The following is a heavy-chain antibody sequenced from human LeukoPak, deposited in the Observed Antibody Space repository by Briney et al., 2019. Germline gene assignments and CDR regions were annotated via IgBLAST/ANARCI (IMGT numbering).Heavy chain of an antibody. CDR2: IHPGDSNT. CDR3: ATGRYCSGTTCYSSLDF. Sequence: GESLQISCQGSGYSFTNYWIAWVRQMPGKGLEWMGIIHPGDSNTRYSPSFRGQVTISVDKSITTAYLQWSSLKASDTAVYYCATGRYCSGTTCYSSLDFWGQGTLVTVSS. CDR1: GYSFTNYW. V-gene: IGHV5-51*01. D-gene: IGHD2-15*01. J-gene: IGHJ4*02.